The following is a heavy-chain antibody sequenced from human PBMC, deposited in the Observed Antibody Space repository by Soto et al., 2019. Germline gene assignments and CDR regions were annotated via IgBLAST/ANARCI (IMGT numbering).Heavy chain of an antibody. Sequence: SETLSLTSTVAGGYIISYYWSWIRQPPGKGLEWIGYIYYSGSTNYNPSLKSRVTISVDTSKNQFSLQLSSVTAADPALYYCPGRGVAGATTFNYWGRGPKVTSPS. J-gene: IGHJ4*02. CDR2: IYYSGST. CDR1: GGYIISYY. D-gene: IGHD1-26*01. CDR3: PGRGVAGATTFNY. V-gene: IGHV4-59*01.